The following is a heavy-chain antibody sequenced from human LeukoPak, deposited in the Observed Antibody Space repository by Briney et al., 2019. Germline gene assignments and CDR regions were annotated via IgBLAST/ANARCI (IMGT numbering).Heavy chain of an antibody. CDR3: ARENLGSSFDY. J-gene: IGHJ4*02. CDR1: GSTFSSYA. Sequence: SGGSLRLSCAASGSTFSSYAMHWVRQAPGKGLEWVAVISYDGSNKYYADSVKGRFTISRDNSKNTLYLQMNSLRAEDTAVYYCARENLGSSFDYWGQGTLVTVSS. CDR2: ISYDGSNK. D-gene: IGHD7-27*01. V-gene: IGHV3-30-3*01.